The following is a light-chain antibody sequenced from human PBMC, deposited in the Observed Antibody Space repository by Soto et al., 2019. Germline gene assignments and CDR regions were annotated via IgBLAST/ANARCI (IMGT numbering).Light chain of an antibody. Sequence: DIQMTQSPSSLSASVGDRVTITCRASQSISSYLNWYQQKPGKAPKLLIYAASSLQSGVPSRFSGSGSGTDYTVPISTLQPEDFATYYCQRSYSTPPLMYTFGQGTKLEIK. CDR3: QRSYSTPPLMYT. CDR1: QSISSY. CDR2: AAS. V-gene: IGKV1-39*01. J-gene: IGKJ2*01.